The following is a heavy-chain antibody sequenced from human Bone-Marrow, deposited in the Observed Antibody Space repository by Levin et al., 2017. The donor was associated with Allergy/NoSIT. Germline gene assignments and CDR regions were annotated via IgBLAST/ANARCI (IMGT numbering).Heavy chain of an antibody. J-gene: IGHJ4*02. Sequence: PGGSLRLSCAASGFTFSSYWMSWVRQAPGKGLEWVANIKQDGSEKYYVDSVKGRFTISRDNAKNSLYLQMNSLRAEDTAVYYCARGGLRRDGYKFDYWGQGTLVTVSS. CDR1: GFTFSSYW. CDR3: ARGGLRRDGYKFDY. V-gene: IGHV3-7*01. CDR2: IKQDGSEK. D-gene: IGHD5-24*01.